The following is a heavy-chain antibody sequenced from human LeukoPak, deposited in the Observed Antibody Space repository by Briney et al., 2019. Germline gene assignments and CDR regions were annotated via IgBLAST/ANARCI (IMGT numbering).Heavy chain of an antibody. V-gene: IGHV1-69*13. Sequence: SVKVSCKASGGTFSSYAISWVRQAPGQGLEWMGGIIPIFGTANYAQKFQGRVTITADESTSTAYMELSSLRSEDTAVHHCARKGDRSSTSCYGNWFDPWGQGTLVTVSS. CDR3: ARKGDRSSTSCYGNWFDP. J-gene: IGHJ5*02. D-gene: IGHD2-2*01. CDR1: GGTFSSYA. CDR2: IIPIFGTA.